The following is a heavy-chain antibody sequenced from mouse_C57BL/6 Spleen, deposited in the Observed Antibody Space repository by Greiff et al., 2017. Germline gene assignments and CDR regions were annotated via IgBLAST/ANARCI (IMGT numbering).Heavy chain of an antibody. J-gene: IGHJ4*01. CDR3: ASAPVTTVVATGYYYAMDY. CDR1: GYSITSGYY. CDR2: ISYDGSN. Sequence: EVKLMESGPGLVKPSQSLSLTCSVTGYSITSGYYWNWIRQFPGNKLEWMGYISYDGSNNYNPSLKNRISITRDTSKNQFFLKLNSVTTEDTATYYCASAPVTTVVATGYYYAMDYWGQGTSVTVSS. D-gene: IGHD1-1*01. V-gene: IGHV3-6*01.